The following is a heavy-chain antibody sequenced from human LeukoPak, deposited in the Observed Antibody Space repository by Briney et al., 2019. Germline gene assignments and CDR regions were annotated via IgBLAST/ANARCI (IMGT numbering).Heavy chain of an antibody. CDR3: ARGVGLYYTSGWTGWFDP. V-gene: IGHV3-74*01. CDR2: INGDGSIT. Sequence: PGGSLRLSCAASGFTLNSHWMHWVRQPPGKGLVWVSRINGDGSITSYADSVKGRFSISRDNAKNTLYLQMNSLRAEDTATYYCARGVGLYYTSGWTGWFDPWGQGTLVTVTS. D-gene: IGHD3/OR15-3a*01. J-gene: IGHJ5*02. CDR1: GFTLNSHW.